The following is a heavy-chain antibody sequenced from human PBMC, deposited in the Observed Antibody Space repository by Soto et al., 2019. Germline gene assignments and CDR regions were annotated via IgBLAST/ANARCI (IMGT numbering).Heavy chain of an antibody. CDR2: LIPIFGTA. CDR1: GGTFSSYA. V-gene: IGHV1-69*01. CDR3: ALSEYSGDLWNYFDY. Sequence: QVQLVQSWAEAKKPGSSVKVSCKASGGTFSSYAIRWVRQAPGQGLEWLGGLIPIFGTANYAQKFQGRVTITADESTSTAYMVLSSLRSEDTAVYYCALSEYSGDLWNYFDYWGQGTLVTVAA. D-gene: IGHD1-26*01. J-gene: IGHJ4*02.